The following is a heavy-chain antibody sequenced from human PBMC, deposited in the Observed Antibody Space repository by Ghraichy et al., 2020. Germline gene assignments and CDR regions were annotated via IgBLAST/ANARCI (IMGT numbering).Heavy chain of an antibody. CDR3: ARGGYCSGGSCSWLDY. CDR1: GGSISSYY. V-gene: IGHV4-59*01. D-gene: IGHD2-15*01. Sequence: SETLSLTCTVSGGSISSYYWSWIRQPPGKGLEWIGYIYYSGSTNYNPSLKSRVTISVDTSKNQFSLKLSSVTAADTAVYYCARGGYCSGGSCSWLDYWGQGTLVTVSS. J-gene: IGHJ4*02. CDR2: IYYSGST.